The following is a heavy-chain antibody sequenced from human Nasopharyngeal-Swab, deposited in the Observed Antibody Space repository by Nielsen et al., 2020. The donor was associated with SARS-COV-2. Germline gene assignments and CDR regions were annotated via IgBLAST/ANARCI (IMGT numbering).Heavy chain of an antibody. J-gene: IGHJ3*02. CDR3: ATKVTRDAFDI. Sequence: VRQAPGKGLEWVAVISYDGSNKYYADSVKGRFTISRDNSKNTLYLQMNSLRAEDTAVYYCATKVTRDAFDIWGQGTMVTVSS. V-gene: IGHV3-30-3*01. D-gene: IGHD4-11*01. CDR2: ISYDGSNK.